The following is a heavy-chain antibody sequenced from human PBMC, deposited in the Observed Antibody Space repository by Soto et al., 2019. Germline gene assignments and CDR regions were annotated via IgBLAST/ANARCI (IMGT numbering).Heavy chain of an antibody. J-gene: IGHJ3*02. D-gene: IGHD1-26*01. Sequence: QVQLQESGPGLVKPSGTLSLTCAVSGGSISSSYYWSWIRQPAGKGLEWIGRIYTSGSTNYNPSLKSRVTMSVDTSKNQFSLKLSSVTAADTAVYYCARDWEAELSAFDIWGQGTMVTVSS. CDR3: ARDWEAELSAFDI. CDR1: GGSISSSYY. CDR2: IYTSGST. V-gene: IGHV4-4*07.